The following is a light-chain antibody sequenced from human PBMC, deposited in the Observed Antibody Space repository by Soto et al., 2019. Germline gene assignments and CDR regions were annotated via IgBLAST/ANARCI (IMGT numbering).Light chain of an antibody. V-gene: IGLV1-40*01. CDR1: SSNIGAGYE. CDR3: QSYDSSLSASV. CDR2: GNS. J-gene: IGLJ7*01. Sequence: QSALTQPPSVSGAPGQRVTTSCTGSSSNIGAGYEVHWYQQLPGTAPKLLIYGNSNRPSGVPDRFSGSKSGTSASLAITGLQAEDEADYYCQSYDSSLSASVFGGGTQLTVL.